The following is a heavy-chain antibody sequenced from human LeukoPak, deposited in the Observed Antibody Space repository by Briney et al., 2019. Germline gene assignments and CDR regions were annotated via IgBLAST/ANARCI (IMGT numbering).Heavy chain of an antibody. CDR1: GGSISSYY. Sequence: SETLSLTCTVSGGSISSYYWSWIRQPPGKGLEWIGYIYYSGSTNYNPSLKSRVTISVDTSKNQFSLKLSSVTAADTAVYYCATLDYGDEDYWGQETLVTVSS. CDR3: ATLDYGDEDY. J-gene: IGHJ4*02. D-gene: IGHD4-17*01. V-gene: IGHV4-59*01. CDR2: IYYSGST.